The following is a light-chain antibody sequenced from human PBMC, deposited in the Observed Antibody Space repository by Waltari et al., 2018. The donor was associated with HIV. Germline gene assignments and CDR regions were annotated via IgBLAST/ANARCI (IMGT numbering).Light chain of an antibody. CDR1: QSVRSY. CDR3: QQRSSWPLT. V-gene: IGKV3-11*01. CDR2: DTS. Sequence: EIVLTQSPATLSFSPGERATLSCCASQSVRSYLAWYQQRPDQAPRLLIYDTSSRATGIPARFSGSGSGTDFTLTISSLEPEDFAVYYCQQRSSWPLTLGQGTNVEFK. J-gene: IGKJ1*01.